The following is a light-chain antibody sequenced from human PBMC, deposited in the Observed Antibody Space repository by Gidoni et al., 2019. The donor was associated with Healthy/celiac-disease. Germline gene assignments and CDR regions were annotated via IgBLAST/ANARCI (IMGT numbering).Light chain of an antibody. J-gene: IGKJ1*01. Sequence: ELVFTHSPGTLSLSPGERANLSCRASQSVNSSYLAWYQQNPGQAPKLLISGASSRSTGIPDRFSGSGSGIDFTLTISRLEPEDFAVYYCKQYGSLFGQGTKVEIK. CDR1: QSVNSSY. CDR3: KQYGSL. V-gene: IGKV3-20*01. CDR2: GAS.